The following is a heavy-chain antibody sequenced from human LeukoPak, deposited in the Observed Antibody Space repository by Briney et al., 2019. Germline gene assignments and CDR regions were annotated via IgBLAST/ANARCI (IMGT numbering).Heavy chain of an antibody. Sequence: GESLKISCKGSGYSFTSYWISWVRQMPGKGLEWMGRIDPSDSYTNYRPSFQGHVTISADKSISTAYLQWSSLEASDTAMYYCAGHYYDTSSGMDVWGQGTTVTVSS. J-gene: IGHJ6*02. D-gene: IGHD3-22*01. CDR1: GYSFTSYW. CDR3: AGHYYDTSSGMDV. CDR2: IDPSDSYT. V-gene: IGHV5-10-1*01.